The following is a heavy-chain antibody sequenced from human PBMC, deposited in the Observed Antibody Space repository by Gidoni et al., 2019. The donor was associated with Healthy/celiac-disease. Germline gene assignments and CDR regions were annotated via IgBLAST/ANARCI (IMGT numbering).Heavy chain of an antibody. Sequence: EVQLLESGGGLAQPGGSLRPSCAASGFPFSSYAMSWVRQAPGKGLEWVSAISGSGGSTYYADSVKGRFTISRDNSKNTLYLQMNSLRAEDTAVYYCAKVTPRFQVLDYWGQGTLVTVSS. CDR3: AKVTPRFQVLDY. D-gene: IGHD2-15*01. J-gene: IGHJ4*02. V-gene: IGHV3-23*01. CDR2: ISGSGGST. CDR1: GFPFSSYA.